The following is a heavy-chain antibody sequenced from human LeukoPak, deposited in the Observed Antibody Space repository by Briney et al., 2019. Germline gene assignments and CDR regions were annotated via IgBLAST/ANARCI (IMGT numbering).Heavy chain of an antibody. D-gene: IGHD3-22*01. J-gene: IGHJ4*02. CDR3: ARDRSGMIVVVHFDY. V-gene: IGHV3-7*01. CDR1: GFTFSNYW. Sequence: QPGGSLRLSCAASGFTFSNYWMSWVRQAPGKGLEWVAHISGDGSVKQSVDSVKGRFTISRDNAKNSLYLQMNSPRAEDTAVYYCARDRSGMIVVVHFDYWGQGTLVTVSS. CDR2: ISGDGSVK.